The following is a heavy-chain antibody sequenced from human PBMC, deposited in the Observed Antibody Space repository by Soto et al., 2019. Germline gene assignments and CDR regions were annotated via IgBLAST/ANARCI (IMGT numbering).Heavy chain of an antibody. CDR1: GGSISSYY. CDR2: IYYSGST. J-gene: IGHJ6*01. V-gene: IGHV4-59*01. CDR3: ARRIAAAGTVYYYYYYGMDV. Sequence: QVQLQESGPGLVKPSETLSLTCTVSGGSISSYYWSWIRQPPGKGLEWIGYIYYSGSTNYNPSLKSRVTISVDTAKNQFSLKLSSVTAADTAVYYCARRIAAAGTVYYYYYYGMDVLGQGTTVTVSS. D-gene: IGHD6-13*01.